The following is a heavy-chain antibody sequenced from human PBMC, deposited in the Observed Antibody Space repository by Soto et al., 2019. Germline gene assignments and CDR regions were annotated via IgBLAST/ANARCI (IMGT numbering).Heavy chain of an antibody. CDR2: INHSGST. D-gene: IGHD3-10*01. CDR3: AGRIWLDYGSGSYLYYYYMDV. Sequence: SETLSLTCAVYGGSFSGYYWSWIRQPPGKGLEWIGEINHSGSTNYNPSLKSRVTISVDTSKNQFSLKLSSVTAADTAVYYCAGRIWLDYGSGSYLYYYYMDVWGKGTTVPVSS. CDR1: GGSFSGYY. V-gene: IGHV4-34*01. J-gene: IGHJ6*03.